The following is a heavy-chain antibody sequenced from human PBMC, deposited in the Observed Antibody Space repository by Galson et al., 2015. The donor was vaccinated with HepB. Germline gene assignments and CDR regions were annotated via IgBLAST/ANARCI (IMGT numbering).Heavy chain of an antibody. CDR2: ISPDSTYI. CDR3: ARYYRAHSNSWLDY. Sequence: SLRLSCAASGFTFSSYSMNWVRQAPGKGLEWVASISPDSTYIFYAHSPKGRFTISRDNAKNSLYLQMNSLRAEDTAVYYCARYYRAHSNSWLDYWGQGTLVTVSS. V-gene: IGHV3-21*01. J-gene: IGHJ4*02. CDR1: GFTFSSYS. D-gene: IGHD6-13*01.